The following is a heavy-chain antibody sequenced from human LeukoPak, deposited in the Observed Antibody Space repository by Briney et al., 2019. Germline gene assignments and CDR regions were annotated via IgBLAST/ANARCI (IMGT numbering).Heavy chain of an antibody. CDR1: GYTFTGYY. V-gene: IGHV1-2*02. CDR3: ARDRSLKVYYMDV. Sequence: ASVKVSCKASGYTFTGYYMHWVRQAPGQGLEWMGWINPNSGGTNYAQKFQGRVTMTRDTSISTAYLELSSLKSDDTAVYYCARDRSLKVYYMDVWGSGTAVTISS. J-gene: IGHJ6*03. CDR2: INPNSGGT.